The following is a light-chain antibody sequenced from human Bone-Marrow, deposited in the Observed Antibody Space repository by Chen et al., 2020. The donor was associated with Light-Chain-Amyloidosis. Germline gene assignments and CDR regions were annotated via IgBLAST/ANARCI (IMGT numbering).Light chain of an antibody. Sequence: QSALTQPASVSGSPGQSITISCSGTSSDVGGYIFVSWYQQHPGEAPKLIIYDVSNRPAGVSNRFSASKSGNTASLTISGLQAEDEADYYCSSYTRDSTWVFGGGTKVTVL. CDR1: SSDVGGYIF. V-gene: IGLV2-14*03. CDR3: SSYTRDSTWV. CDR2: DVS. J-gene: IGLJ3*02.